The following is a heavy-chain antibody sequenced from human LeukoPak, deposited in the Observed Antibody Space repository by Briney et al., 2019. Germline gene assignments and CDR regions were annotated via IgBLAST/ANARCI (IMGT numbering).Heavy chain of an antibody. CDR3: ARGDDYGDYVIGNWFDP. V-gene: IGHV1-69*04. D-gene: IGHD4-17*01. J-gene: IGHJ5*02. CDR1: GGTFSSYP. CDR2: IIPILGIA. Sequence: SVKVSREGSGGTFSSYPISLVRQAPGQGVEWMGRIIPILGIANYAQKFQGRVTITADKSTSTAYMELSSLRSEDTAVYYCARGDDYGDYVIGNWFDPWGQGTLVTVSS.